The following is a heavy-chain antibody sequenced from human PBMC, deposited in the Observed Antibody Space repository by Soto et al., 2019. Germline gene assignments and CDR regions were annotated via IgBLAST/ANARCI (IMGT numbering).Heavy chain of an antibody. V-gene: IGHV4-31*03. CDR3: ARVIRGYSEDWFDP. D-gene: IGHD5-18*01. CDR1: GGSISSGGYY. Sequence: SETLSLTCTVSGGSISSGGYYWSWIRQHPGKGLEWIGYIYYSGSTYYNPSLKSRVTISVDTSKNQFSLKLSSVTAADTAVYYCARVIRGYSEDWFDPWGQGTLVTVSS. J-gene: IGHJ5*02. CDR2: IYYSGST.